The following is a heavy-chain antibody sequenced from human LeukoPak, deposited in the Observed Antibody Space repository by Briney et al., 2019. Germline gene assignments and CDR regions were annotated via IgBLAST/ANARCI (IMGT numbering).Heavy chain of an antibody. V-gene: IGHV4-34*01. D-gene: IGHD6-6*01. CDR2: IDHRCSS. Sequence: PSETLSLTCAVHGDSFSPYFWRWIRQVPGKGLEWIGDIDHRCSSNYNPHLKSRATISVTTSKQHFSLRLTAVDAADTAGYYSAARWSTLGAARSFDDWGQGTVVTVSS. CDR1: GDSFSPYF. J-gene: IGHJ4*03. CDR3: AARWSTLGAARSFDD.